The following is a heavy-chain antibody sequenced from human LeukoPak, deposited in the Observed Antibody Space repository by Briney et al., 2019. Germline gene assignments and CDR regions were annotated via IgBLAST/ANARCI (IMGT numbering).Heavy chain of an antibody. CDR1: GFTVSSNY. CDR2: VKEDGSEK. Sequence: PGGSLRLSCAASGFTVSSNYMNWVRQAPGKGLEWVANVKEDGSEKYYGGSVKGRFTISRDNAKKSLYLQMNSLRPEDTAVYYCARAYSGLYNYYYYMDVWGKGTTVTISS. V-gene: IGHV3-7*04. D-gene: IGHD5-12*01. J-gene: IGHJ6*03. CDR3: ARAYSGLYNYYYYMDV.